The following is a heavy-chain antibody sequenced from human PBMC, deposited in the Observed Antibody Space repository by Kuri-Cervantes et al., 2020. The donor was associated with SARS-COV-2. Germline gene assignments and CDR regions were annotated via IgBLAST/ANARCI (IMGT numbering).Heavy chain of an antibody. CDR2: INPNSGGT. CDR3: ARGGGVRGLMVMFRWRGAGPLDF. J-gene: IGHJ4*02. V-gene: IGHV1-2*04. D-gene: IGHD3-10*01. Sequence: ASVKVSCKASGYTFTDYYMHWVRQAPGQGLEWMGWINPNSGGTNYAQKFQGWVTMTRDTSISTVYMELSRLRSDDTAVYYCARGGGVRGLMVMFRWRGAGPLDFWGQGSPVTVSS. CDR1: GYTFTDYY.